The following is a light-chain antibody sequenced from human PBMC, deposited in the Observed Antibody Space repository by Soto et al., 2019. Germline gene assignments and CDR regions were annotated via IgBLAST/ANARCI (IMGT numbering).Light chain of an antibody. CDR2: GLG. CDR3: HKYGNSPQT. CDR1: QSVSTSY. Sequence: EIVLTHSRGTLALSPWEGAALYSSASQSVSTSYLVRYQQKQRQAPRLLIYGLGSRATGSVDRRSSSGSGRDFSIIISSREDDEDAVYYCHKYGNSPQTFGQGTKVDIK. J-gene: IGKJ1*01. V-gene: IGKV3-20*01.